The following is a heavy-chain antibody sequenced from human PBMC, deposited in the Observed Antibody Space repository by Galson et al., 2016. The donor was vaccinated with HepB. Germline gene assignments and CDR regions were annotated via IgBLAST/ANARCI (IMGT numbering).Heavy chain of an antibody. V-gene: IGHV3-21*01. CDR2: ISSSSSYI. CDR1: GFTFSSYS. CDR3: ARERGASTWYYFDY. D-gene: IGHD2-2*01. J-gene: IGHJ4*02. Sequence: SLRLSCAASGFTFSSYSMNWVRQAPGKGLEWVSSISSSSSYIHYADSVKGRFTISRDNSKNTLFLQMSSLRAEDTAVYYCARERGASTWYYFDYWGQGALVTVSS.